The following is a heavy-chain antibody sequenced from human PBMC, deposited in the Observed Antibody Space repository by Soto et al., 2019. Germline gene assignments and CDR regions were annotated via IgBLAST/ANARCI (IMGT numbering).Heavy chain of an antibody. CDR2: IDPSDSYT. V-gene: IGHV5-10-1*01. CDR1: GYSFNKYW. J-gene: IGHJ5*02. Sequence: PGESVRISGKTCGYSFNKYWSIWVVQMTGERQEWMGRIDPSDSYTDYAPSFQGHLTMSVDKSTSTAYLQWRSLKASDTAVYYFARMDGLVRVITQNWFDPWGQGTLVTGSS. D-gene: IGHD3-22*01. CDR3: ARMDGLVRVITQNWFDP.